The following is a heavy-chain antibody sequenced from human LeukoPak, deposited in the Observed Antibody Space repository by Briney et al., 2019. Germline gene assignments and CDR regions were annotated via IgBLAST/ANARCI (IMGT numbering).Heavy chain of an antibody. CDR1: GYGFTSYW. V-gene: IGHV5-51*01. CDR3: ARHSSFLYYYDSSGYWDY. D-gene: IGHD3-22*01. CDR2: IYPGDSDT. Sequence: GVWRQSSCQGSGYGFTSYWIGWVRPVTGKGREWRGMIYPGDSDTRYSPSFQGQVTISADKSISTAYLQWSSLKASDTAMYYCARHSSFLYYYDSSGYWDYWGQGTLVTVSS. J-gene: IGHJ4*02.